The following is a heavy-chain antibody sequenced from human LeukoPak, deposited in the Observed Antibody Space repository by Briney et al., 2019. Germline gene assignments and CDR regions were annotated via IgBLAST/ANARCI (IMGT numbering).Heavy chain of an antibody. Sequence: GASVKVSCKASGGTSSSYAISWVRQAPGQGLEWMGGIIPIFGTANYAQKFQGRVTITTDESTSTAYMELSSLRSEDTAVYYCARTYCSSTSCYTEDYYYYMDVWGKGTTVIVSS. CDR3: ARTYCSSTSCYTEDYYYYMDV. J-gene: IGHJ6*03. CDR2: IIPIFGTA. V-gene: IGHV1-69*05. D-gene: IGHD2-2*02. CDR1: GGTSSSYA.